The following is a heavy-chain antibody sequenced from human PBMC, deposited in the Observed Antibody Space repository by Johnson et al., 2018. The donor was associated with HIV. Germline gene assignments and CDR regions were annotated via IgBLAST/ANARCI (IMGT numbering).Heavy chain of an antibody. CDR3: ASFAAAGDAFDI. Sequence: QVQLVESGGGVVQPGGSLRLSCAASGFTFSSYGMHWVRQAPGKGLAGVAFIRSDGSNKYYVDSVTGRFTISRDNSKNTLYLQMNSLRAEDTAVYYCASFAAAGDAFDIWGQGTMVTVSS. CDR2: IRSDGSNK. J-gene: IGHJ3*02. CDR1: GFTFSSYG. D-gene: IGHD6-13*01. V-gene: IGHV3-30*02.